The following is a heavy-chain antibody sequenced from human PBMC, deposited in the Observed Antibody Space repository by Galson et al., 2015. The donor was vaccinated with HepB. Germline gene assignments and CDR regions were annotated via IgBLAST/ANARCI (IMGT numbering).Heavy chain of an antibody. D-gene: IGHD2-21*02. J-gene: IGHJ3*02. CDR2: ITSSSSTI. Sequence: SLRLSCAASGFTFSSYGMNWVRQAPGKGLEWVSYITSSSSTIYYADSVKGRFTISRDSAKNSLYLQMNSLRAEDTAVYYCARAYCGGDCHAPAFDIWGQGTMVTVSS. CDR1: GFTFSSYG. CDR3: ARAYCGGDCHAPAFDI. V-gene: IGHV3-48*01.